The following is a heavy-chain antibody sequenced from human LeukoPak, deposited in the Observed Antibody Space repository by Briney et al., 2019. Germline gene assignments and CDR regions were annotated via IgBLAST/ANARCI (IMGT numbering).Heavy chain of an antibody. J-gene: IGHJ4*02. V-gene: IGHV3-72*01. CDR3: ANPHYYDEAGYSPY. Sequence: GGSLRLSCAASGFSFSDHYMDWVRQAPGQGLEWVGRIRNKARSYTTEYAASVTGRFTISRDDSKNSLYLQMNSLTIEDTAVYYCANPHYYDEAGYSPYWGQGTLVTVSS. CDR2: IRNKARSYTT. CDR1: GFSFSDHY. D-gene: IGHD3-22*01.